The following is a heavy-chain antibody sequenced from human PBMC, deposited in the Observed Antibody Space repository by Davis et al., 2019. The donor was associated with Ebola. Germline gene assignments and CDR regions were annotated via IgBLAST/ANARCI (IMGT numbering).Heavy chain of an antibody. CDR1: GFAFTTYG. Sequence: GGSLRLSCVASGFAFTTYGMHWVRQAPGKGLEWVAIITPDGGYKYYGDSVKGRFTVSRDNSKNTLYLQLNSLRVEDTAAYFCAKGGEMDVWGQGTTVTVSS. J-gene: IGHJ6*02. V-gene: IGHV3-30*18. CDR3: AKGGEMDV. CDR2: ITPDGGYK. D-gene: IGHD3-16*01.